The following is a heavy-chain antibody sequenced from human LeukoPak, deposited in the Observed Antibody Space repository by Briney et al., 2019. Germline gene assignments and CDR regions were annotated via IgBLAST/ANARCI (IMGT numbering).Heavy chain of an antibody. D-gene: IGHD3-16*01. CDR3: VRENWYYDH. J-gene: IGHJ4*02. Sequence: ASVKVSCKTSGYTFTAYHVHWVRQAPGQGLEFMGWIYPPTGGTVLAEKFQGRVIMTRDTSITTAYMELSGLNFDDTAVYYCVRENWYYDHWGQRTLVTVSS. V-gene: IGHV1-2*02. CDR2: IYPPTGGT. CDR1: GYTFTAYH.